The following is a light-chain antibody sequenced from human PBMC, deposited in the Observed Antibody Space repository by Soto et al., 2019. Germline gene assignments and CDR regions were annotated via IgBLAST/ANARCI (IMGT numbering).Light chain of an antibody. Sequence: DIQMTQSPSSVSASVGDTVTITCRASQDISSWVAWYQQKPGKAPKLLISAASSLQSGVPTRLSGSGSGTDFTLIISGLQPEDFAHYFCQQGDSFPFTFGGGTKVEIK. V-gene: IGKV1-12*01. CDR3: QQGDSFPFT. CDR1: QDISSW. J-gene: IGKJ4*01. CDR2: AAS.